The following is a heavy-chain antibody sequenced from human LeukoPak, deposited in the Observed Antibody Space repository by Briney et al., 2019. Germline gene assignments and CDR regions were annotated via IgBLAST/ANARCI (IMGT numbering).Heavy chain of an antibody. J-gene: IGHJ3*02. CDR2: INQSGST. CDR1: GGSFSDYC. D-gene: IGHD1-26*01. CDR3: AREGARWEPSFSAFDI. Sequence: SETLSLTCAVYGGSFSDYCWSWIRQSPGKGLEWIGEINQSGSTNYNPSLKSRVTISVDTSKNQFSLKLSSVTAADTAVYYCAREGARWEPSFSAFDIWGQGTMVTVSS. V-gene: IGHV4-34*01.